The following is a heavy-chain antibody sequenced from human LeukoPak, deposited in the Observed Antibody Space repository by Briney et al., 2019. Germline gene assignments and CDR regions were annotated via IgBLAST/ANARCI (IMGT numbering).Heavy chain of an antibody. CDR3: AKDHQWLVVIGGVPDLDY. J-gene: IGHJ4*02. Sequence: GGSLRLSCAASGFTFSSYGMHWVRQAPGKGLEWVAVISYDGSNKYYADSVKGRFTISRDNSKNTLYLQMNSLRAEDTAVYYCAKDHQWLVVIGGVPDLDYWGQGTLVTVSS. D-gene: IGHD6-19*01. CDR1: GFTFSSYG. CDR2: ISYDGSNK. V-gene: IGHV3-30*18.